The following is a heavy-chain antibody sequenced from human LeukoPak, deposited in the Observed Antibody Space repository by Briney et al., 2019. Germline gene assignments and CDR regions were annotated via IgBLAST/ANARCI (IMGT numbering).Heavy chain of an antibody. CDR1: GYSFSTYG. CDR2: VSPNNGNT. V-gene: IGHV1-18*04. Sequence: PLASVKVSCKTSGYSFSTYGINWLRQAPGQGLEWVGWVSPNNGNTHYAQRVQGRVSMTADTPTGTASMELRRLRSDDTAVYYCARPPGRYSGYNWYLYYWGQGTLVTVSS. D-gene: IGHD5-12*01. J-gene: IGHJ4*02. CDR3: ARPPGRYSGYNWYLYY.